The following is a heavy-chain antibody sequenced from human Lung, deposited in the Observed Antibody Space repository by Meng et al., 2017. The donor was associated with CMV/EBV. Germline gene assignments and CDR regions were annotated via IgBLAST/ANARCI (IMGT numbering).Heavy chain of an antibody. CDR1: GFIFSNYA. CDR3: AKKGGDGALHYFDY. V-gene: IGHV3-23*01. Sequence: GGSLGLXCAASGFIFSNYAMSWVRQAPGKGLEWISFMSGSGSMMFYVDSVRGRFTISRDSSKNTLYLQMNSLRAEDTAVYYCAKKGGDGALHYFDYWGQGXLVTVSS. J-gene: IGHJ4*02. CDR2: MSGSGSMM. D-gene: IGHD3-16*01.